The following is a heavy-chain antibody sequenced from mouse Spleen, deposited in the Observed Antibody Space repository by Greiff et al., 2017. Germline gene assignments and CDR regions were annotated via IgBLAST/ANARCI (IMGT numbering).Heavy chain of an antibody. CDR1: GYTFTDYY. V-gene: IGHV1-26*01. J-gene: IGHJ2*01. CDR3: ARWELGGGYFDY. CDR2: INPNNGGT. Sequence: VQLQQSGAELVKPGASVKISCKASGYTFTDYYMNWVKQSHGKSLEWIGDINPNNGGTSYNQKFKGKATLTVDKSSSTAYMELRSLTSEDSAVYYCARWELGGGYFDYWGQGTTLTVSS. D-gene: IGHD4-1*01.